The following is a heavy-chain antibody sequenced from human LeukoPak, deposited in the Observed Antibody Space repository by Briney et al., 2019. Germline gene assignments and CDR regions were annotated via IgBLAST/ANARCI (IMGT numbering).Heavy chain of an antibody. CDR3: ARRGLRRGYSYGYFDC. V-gene: IGHV4-34*01. Sequence: PSETLSLTCAVYGGSFSGYYWSWIRQPPGKGLEWIGEINHSGSTNYNPSLKSRVTISVDTSKNQFSLKLSSVTAADTAVYYCARRGLRRGYSYGYFDCWGQGTLVTVSS. J-gene: IGHJ4*02. CDR2: INHSGST. CDR1: GGSFSGYY. D-gene: IGHD5-18*01.